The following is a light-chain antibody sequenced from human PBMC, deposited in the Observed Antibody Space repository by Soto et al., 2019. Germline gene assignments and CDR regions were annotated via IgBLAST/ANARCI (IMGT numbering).Light chain of an antibody. J-gene: IGKJ1*01. CDR3: QQRSNWPWT. CDR2: DAS. V-gene: IGKV3-11*01. CDR1: QSVSSY. Sequence: EIRVSKSPSTLSLSTGERATLSCRASQSVSSYLAWYQQKPGQAPRLLIYDASNRATGIPARFSGSGSGTDFTLTISSLEPEDFAVYYCQQRSNWPWTFAQGTKVAIK.